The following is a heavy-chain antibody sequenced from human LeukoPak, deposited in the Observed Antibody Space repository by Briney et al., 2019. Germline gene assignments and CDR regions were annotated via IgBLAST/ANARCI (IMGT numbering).Heavy chain of an antibody. D-gene: IGHD3-3*01. CDR2: IIPIFGTA. J-gene: IGHJ6*02. CDR1: GGTFSSYA. Sequence: SVKVSCKASGGTFSSYAISWVRQAPGQGLEWMGGIIPIFGTANYAQKFQGRVTITADESTSTAYMELSSLRSEDTAVYYCARAVDFWSGYSQQPNYYGMDVWGQGTTVTVSS. V-gene: IGHV1-69*13. CDR3: ARAVDFWSGYSQQPNYYGMDV.